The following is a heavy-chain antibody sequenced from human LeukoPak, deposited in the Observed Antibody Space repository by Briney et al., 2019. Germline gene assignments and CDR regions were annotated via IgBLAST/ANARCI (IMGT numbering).Heavy chain of an antibody. CDR3: ARGSIAAAGTGGVRNWFDP. J-gene: IGHJ5*02. CDR1: GGSLSGYY. V-gene: IGHV4-34*01. CDR2: INHSGST. Sequence: PSETLSVTCAVYGGSLSGYYWSWIRQPPGKGLEWIGEINHSGSTNYNPSLKSRVTISVDTSKHQFSLKLSSVTAADTAVYYCARGSIAAAGTGGVRNWFDPWGQGTLVTVSS. D-gene: IGHD6-13*01.